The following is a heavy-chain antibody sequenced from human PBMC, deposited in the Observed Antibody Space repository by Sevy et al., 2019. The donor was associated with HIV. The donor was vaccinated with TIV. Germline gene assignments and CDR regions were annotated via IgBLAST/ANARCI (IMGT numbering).Heavy chain of an antibody. J-gene: IGHJ4*02. V-gene: IGHV3-30*18. Sequence: GGSLRLSCAASGFSFSGYAIHWVRQAPGKGLEWVAVISFDGSNKYYADSVKGRFTISRDNSKNTLFLQMNSLRAEDTAVYYCAKEGAYSYTTYFDYWGQRTVVTDSS. CDR2: ISFDGSNK. CDR3: AKEGAYSYTTYFDY. D-gene: IGHD1-26*01. CDR1: GFSFSGYA.